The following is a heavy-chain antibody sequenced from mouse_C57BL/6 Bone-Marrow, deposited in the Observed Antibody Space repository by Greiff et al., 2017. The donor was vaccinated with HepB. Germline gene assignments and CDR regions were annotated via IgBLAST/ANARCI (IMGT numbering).Heavy chain of an antibody. Sequence: QVQLQQPGAELVKPGASVKLSCKASGYTFTSYWMHWVKQRPGQGLEWIGMIHPNSGSTNYNEKFKSKATLTVDKSSSTAYMQISSLTSEDSAVYYCARGGYYGWYFDVWGTGTTVTVAS. CDR2: IHPNSGST. CDR3: ARGGYYGWYFDV. CDR1: GYTFTSYW. J-gene: IGHJ1*03. D-gene: IGHD2-1*01. V-gene: IGHV1-64*01.